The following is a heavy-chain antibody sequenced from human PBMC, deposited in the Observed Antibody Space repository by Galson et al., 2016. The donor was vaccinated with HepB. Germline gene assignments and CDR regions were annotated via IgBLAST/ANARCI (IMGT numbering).Heavy chain of an antibody. V-gene: IGHV3-11*06. CDR1: GFTFTDYY. CDR2: ISYSTTHT. Sequence: SLRLSCAASGFTFTDYYKSWIRQAPGKGLEWLSYISYSTTHTNYADSVKGRFTISRDNAKSSLYLQMNSLRVEDTAVYYCARWVGGSDYWGQGTLVTVSS. CDR3: ARWVGGSDY. D-gene: IGHD3-10*01. J-gene: IGHJ4*02.